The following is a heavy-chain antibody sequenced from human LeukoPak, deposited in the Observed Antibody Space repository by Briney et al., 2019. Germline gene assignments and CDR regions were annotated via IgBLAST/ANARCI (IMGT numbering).Heavy chain of an antibody. CDR1: GFTVSSNY. CDR3: ARGISSGWFYFDY. V-gene: IGHV3-53*01. D-gene: IGHD6-19*01. J-gene: IGHJ4*02. Sequence: GGSLRLSCAASGFTVSSNYMSWVRQAPGKGLEWVSLIYSGGTTYYADSVKGRFTISRDNSKNTLYLQMNSLRAEDTAVYYCARGISSGWFYFDYWGQGTLVTVSS. CDR2: IYSGGTT.